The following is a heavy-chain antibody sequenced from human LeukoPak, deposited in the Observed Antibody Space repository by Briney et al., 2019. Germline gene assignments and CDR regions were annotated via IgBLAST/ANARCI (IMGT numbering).Heavy chain of an antibody. J-gene: IGHJ4*02. V-gene: IGHV3-64*01. CDR2: MSSNGGTT. D-gene: IGHD1-26*01. Sequence: GESLRLSCAASGFSFSSYAMHWVRQPPRKGLEYVSAMSSNGGTTDYANSVKGRFTISRDNSKNTLYLQMGSLRAEDMAVYYCARVGDVGPFDYWGQGTLVTVSS. CDR1: GFSFSSYA. CDR3: ARVGDVGPFDY.